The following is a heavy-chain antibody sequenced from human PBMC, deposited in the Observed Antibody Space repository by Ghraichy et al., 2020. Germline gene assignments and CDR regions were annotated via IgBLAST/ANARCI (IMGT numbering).Heavy chain of an antibody. CDR1: GGSFSGYY. D-gene: IGHD4-17*01. CDR2: INHSGST. Sequence: SETLSLTCAVYGGSFSGYYWSWIRQPPGKGLEWIGEINHSGSTNYNPSLKSRVTISVDTSKNQFSLKLSSVTAADTAVYYCAREAVTTGRDLHYWGQGTLVTVSS. V-gene: IGHV4-34*01. CDR3: AREAVTTGRDLHY. J-gene: IGHJ4*02.